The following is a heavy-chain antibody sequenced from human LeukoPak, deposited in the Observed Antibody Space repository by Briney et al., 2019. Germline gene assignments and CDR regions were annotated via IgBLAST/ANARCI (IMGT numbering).Heavy chain of an antibody. CDR1: DGSISSGDYY. CDR3: ARVHCSSTSCYYYYGMDV. J-gene: IGHJ6*02. D-gene: IGHD2-2*01. Sequence: RTSETLSLTCTVSDGSISSGDYYWSWIRQPPGKGLEWIGYIYYSGSTYYNPSLKSRVTISVDTSKNQFSLKLSSVTAADTAVYYCARVHCSSTSCYYYYGMDVWGQGTTVTVSS. CDR2: IYYSGST. V-gene: IGHV4-30-4*01.